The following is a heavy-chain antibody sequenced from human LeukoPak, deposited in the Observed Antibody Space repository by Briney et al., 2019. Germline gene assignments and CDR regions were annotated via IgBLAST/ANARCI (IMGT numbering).Heavy chain of an antibody. J-gene: IGHJ4*02. Sequence: GGSLRLSCAASGFTFSSYAMSWVRQAPGKGLEWVSGISGSGDSTHYADSVKGRFTFSRDNSKNTLYLQMNSLRVEDTAVYYCARGGSYFDISGYYFYWGQGTLVTVSP. CDR3: ARGGSYFDISGYYFY. V-gene: IGHV3-23*01. CDR1: GFTFSSYA. D-gene: IGHD3-22*01. CDR2: ISGSGDST.